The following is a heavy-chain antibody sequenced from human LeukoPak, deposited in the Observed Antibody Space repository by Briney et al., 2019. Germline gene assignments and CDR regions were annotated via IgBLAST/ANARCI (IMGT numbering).Heavy chain of an antibody. V-gene: IGHV3-9*01. Sequence: PGRSLRLSCAASGFTFDDYAMHWVRQAPGKGLEWVSGISWNSGSIGYADSVKGRFTISRDNAKNSLYLRMNSLRAEDTAVYYCAKVTPDILTGYYWGYFDYWGQGTLVTVSS. CDR2: ISWNSGSI. CDR1: GFTFDDYA. J-gene: IGHJ4*02. D-gene: IGHD3-9*01. CDR3: AKVTPDILTGYYWGYFDY.